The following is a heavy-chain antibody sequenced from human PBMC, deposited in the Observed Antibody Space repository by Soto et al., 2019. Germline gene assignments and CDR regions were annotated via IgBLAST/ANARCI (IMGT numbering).Heavy chain of an antibody. J-gene: IGHJ3*02. CDR2: INHSGST. CDR3: ARELGAYYYDSRGYYPDDAFDI. CDR1: GGSFSGYY. Sequence: QVQLQQWGAGLLKPSETLSLTCAVYGGSFSGYYWSWIRQPPGKGLEWIGEINHSGSTNYNPSLKSRVTISVDTSKNQFSLKLSSVTAADTAVYYCARELGAYYYDSRGYYPDDAFDIWGQGTMVTVSS. V-gene: IGHV4-34*01. D-gene: IGHD3-22*01.